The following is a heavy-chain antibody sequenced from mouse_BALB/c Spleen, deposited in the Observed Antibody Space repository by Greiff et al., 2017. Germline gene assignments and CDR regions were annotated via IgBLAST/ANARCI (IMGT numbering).Heavy chain of an antibody. Sequence: VQLQQSGPELVKPGASVKIPCKASGYTFTDYNMDWVKQSHGKSLEWIGDINPNNGGTIYNQKFKGKATLTVDKSSSTAYMELRSLTSEDTAVYYCARRAYYDYDDVAWFAYWGQGTLVTVSA. J-gene: IGHJ3*01. D-gene: IGHD2-4*01. V-gene: IGHV1-18*01. CDR2: INPNNGGT. CDR1: GYTFTDYN. CDR3: ARRAYYDYDDVAWFAY.